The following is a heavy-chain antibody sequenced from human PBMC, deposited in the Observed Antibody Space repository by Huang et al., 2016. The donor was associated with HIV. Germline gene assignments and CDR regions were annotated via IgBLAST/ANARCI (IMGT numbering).Heavy chain of an antibody. V-gene: IGHV2-5*02. CDR3: AHIGRLGNYYMDV. Sequence: QITLKESGPTVIKPTPNLTLTCSFSGFSLNHKGVGVGWIRQPPGKALEWLVLIYWDADQGFTPSLKNRITIITDTSKNQVVFTITNLDPMDTGTYYCAHIGRLGNYYMDVWGNGTTVTVSS. CDR2: IYWDADQ. J-gene: IGHJ6*03. CDR1: GFSLNHKGVG. D-gene: IGHD7-27*01.